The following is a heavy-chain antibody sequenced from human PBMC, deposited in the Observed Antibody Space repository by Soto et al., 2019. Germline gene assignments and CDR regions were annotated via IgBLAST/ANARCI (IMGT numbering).Heavy chain of an antibody. CDR2: IKWDASEK. D-gene: IGHD3-10*01. J-gene: IGHJ1*01. V-gene: IGHV3-7*03. Sequence: PGGSLRLSCAASGFTFGSYWMSWVRQAPGKGLEWLATIKWDASEKKYVDSVKGRFTMSRDNAKNSLYLQMNSLRADDTAMYYCARWSYLDCWGQGTRVTVSS. CDR3: ARWSYLDC. CDR1: GFTFGSYW.